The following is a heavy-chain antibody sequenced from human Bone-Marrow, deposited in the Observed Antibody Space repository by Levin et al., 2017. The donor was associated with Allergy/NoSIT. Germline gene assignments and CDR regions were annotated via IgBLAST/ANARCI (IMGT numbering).Heavy chain of an antibody. CDR1: GFTFSDHD. CDR3: VSGDGAVNAYYFDF. CDR2: IGDGGDT. D-gene: IGHD5-24*01. J-gene: IGHJ4*02. Sequence: GGSLRLSCAASGFTFSDHDMHWVRRAAGRGLEWVSSIGDGGDTYYPPSVKGRFTISRDNAKNSLYLQMNSLRAGDTAVYYCVSGDGAVNAYYFDFWGEGTLVTVSS. V-gene: IGHV3-13*01.